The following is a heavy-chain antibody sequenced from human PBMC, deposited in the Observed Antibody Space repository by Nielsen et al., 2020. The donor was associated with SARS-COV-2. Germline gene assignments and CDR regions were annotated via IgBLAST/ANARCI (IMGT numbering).Heavy chain of an antibody. J-gene: IGHJ6*02. D-gene: IGHD3-10*01. CDR3: ARGGYYYGSGSYPSHYCYYGMDV. CDR2: IYYSGST. V-gene: IGHV4-59*12. Sequence: RQAPGKGLEWIGYIYYSGSTNYNPSLKSRVTISVDTSKNQFSLKLSSVTAADTAVYYCARGGYYYGSGSYPSHYCYYGMDVWGQGTTVTVSS.